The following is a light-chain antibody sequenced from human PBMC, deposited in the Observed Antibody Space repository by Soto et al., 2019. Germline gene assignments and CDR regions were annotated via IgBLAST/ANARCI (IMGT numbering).Light chain of an antibody. V-gene: IGKV3-20*01. CDR2: GAS. CDR3: QQYNSYPWT. Sequence: EIVLTQSPGTLSLSPGERATLSCRASQSVSSSYLAWYQQKPGQAPRLLIYGASTRATGISARFSGSGSGTEFTLTISSLQPDDFATYYCQQYNSYPWTFGQGTKVDIK. J-gene: IGKJ1*01. CDR1: QSVSSSY.